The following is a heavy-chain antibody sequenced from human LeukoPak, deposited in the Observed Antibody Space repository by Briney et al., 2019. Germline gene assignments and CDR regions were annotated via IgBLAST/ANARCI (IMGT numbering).Heavy chain of an antibody. V-gene: IGHV4-59*01. J-gene: IGHJ4*02. D-gene: IGHD2-2*01. CDR3: ARLGSTSPGNWYKLFDQ. CDR1: GGSISLYY. CDR2: IFYSGST. Sequence: SETLSLTCTVSGGSISLYYWSWIRQTPGKGLEWIGYIFYSGSTNYNPSLKSRVTISVDTSKNQFSLKLSSATAADTAVYYCARLGSTSPGNWYKLFDQWGQGTLVTVSS.